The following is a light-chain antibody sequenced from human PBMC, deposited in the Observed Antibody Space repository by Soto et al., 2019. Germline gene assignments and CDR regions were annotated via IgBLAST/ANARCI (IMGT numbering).Light chain of an antibody. Sequence: QSALTQPASVSGSPGQSITISCTGTSSDVGGYNYVSWYQQHPGKAPKLMIYDVSNRPSRVSNRFSGSKSGNTASLTISGLQAEEEADYYCSSYTSSSTLYVFGPGTKVTVL. CDR3: SSYTSSSTLYV. J-gene: IGLJ1*01. V-gene: IGLV2-14*01. CDR2: DVS. CDR1: SSDVGGYNY.